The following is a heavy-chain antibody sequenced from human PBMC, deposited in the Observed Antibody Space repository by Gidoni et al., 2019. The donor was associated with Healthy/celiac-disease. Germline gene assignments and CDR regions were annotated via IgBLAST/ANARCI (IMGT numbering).Heavy chain of an antibody. J-gene: IGHJ4*02. CDR1: GCTFSSYA. V-gene: IGHV3-23*01. Sequence: EVQLLESGGGLVQPGGSLRLSCAASGCTFSSYAMSWVRQAPGKGLEWVSAISGSGVSPYYADSVKGRFTISRDNSKNPLYLQMNSLRAEDTAVYYCAKSSSWFGELRGYFDYWGQGTLVTVSS. CDR2: ISGSGVSP. D-gene: IGHD3-10*01. CDR3: AKSSSWFGELRGYFDY.